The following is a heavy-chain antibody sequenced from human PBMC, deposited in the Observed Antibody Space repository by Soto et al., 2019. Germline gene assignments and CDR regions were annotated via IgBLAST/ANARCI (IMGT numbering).Heavy chain of an antibody. CDR1: GFTFSDYY. J-gene: IGHJ6*02. Sequence: QVRLVESGGGLVKPGESLRLSCAASGFTFSDYYMSWVRQAPGKGLEWVSWISSSGDYTNYADSVKGRFTIARDNAKNSLYLPMNSLRVEDTAVYYCAREIGGFDVWGPGTTVTVSS. V-gene: IGHV3-11*06. D-gene: IGHD3-10*01. CDR2: ISSSGDYT. CDR3: AREIGGFDV.